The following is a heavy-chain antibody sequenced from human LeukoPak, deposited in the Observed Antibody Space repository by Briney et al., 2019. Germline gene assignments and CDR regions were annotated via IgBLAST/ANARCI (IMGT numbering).Heavy chain of an antibody. CDR3: AKGLSPYGINSRAADALDI. V-gene: IGHV3-23*01. D-gene: IGHD4/OR15-4a*01. CDR2: ISGSGGST. CDR1: GFTFSSYA. Sequence: GRSLRLSCAASGFTFSSYAMTWVRLAPGKGLEWVSYISGSGGSTDYADSVKGRFTISRDNSKKTLYLQMNSLRAEDTAVYFCAKGLSPYGINSRAADALDIWGQGTMVTVSS. J-gene: IGHJ3*02.